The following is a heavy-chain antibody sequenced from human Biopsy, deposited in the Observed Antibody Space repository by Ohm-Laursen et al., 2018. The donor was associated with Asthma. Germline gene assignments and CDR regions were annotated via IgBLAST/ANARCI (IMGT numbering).Heavy chain of an antibody. J-gene: IGHJ3*01. V-gene: IGHV1-3*01. CDR2: INAGNGNT. CDR3: ARTYYDFLTGQVKDVFGV. D-gene: IGHD3-9*01. CDR1: GYNFINFA. Sequence: GASVKVSCKASGYNFINFAIHWVRQAPGQRLEWMGWINAGNGNTKFSQKFQGRVTITRDTSASTAYMDLSSLRSEDTAVYYCARTYYDFLTGQVKDVFGVWGQGTMVTVSS.